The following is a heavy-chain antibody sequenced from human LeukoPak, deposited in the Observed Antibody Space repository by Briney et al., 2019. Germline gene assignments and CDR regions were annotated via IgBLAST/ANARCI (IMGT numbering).Heavy chain of an antibody. CDR3: ARQEMVRGVIMWFDP. D-gene: IGHD3-10*01. Sequence: SETLSLTCVVYGGSFSGYYWSWIRQPPGKGLEWIGSIYYSGSTYYNPSLKSRVTISVDTSKNQFSLKLSSVTAADTAVYYCARQEMVRGVIMWFDPWGQGTLVTVSS. CDR2: IYYSGST. J-gene: IGHJ5*02. CDR1: GGSFSGYY. V-gene: IGHV4-34*01.